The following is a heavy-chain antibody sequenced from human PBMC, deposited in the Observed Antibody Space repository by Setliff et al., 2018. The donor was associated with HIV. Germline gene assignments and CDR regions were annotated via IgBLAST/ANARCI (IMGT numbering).Heavy chain of an antibody. J-gene: IGHJ4*02. CDR2: IYHSGST. CDR3: ARLPLRSGSPIDY. D-gene: IGHD1-26*01. Sequence: TLSLTCAVSGYSISSGYYWGWIRQPPGRGLEWIGNIYHSGSTYYKASLKSRGTISVDTSKNQFSLKLSSVTAADTAVYYCARLPLRSGSPIDYWGQGTLVTVSS. V-gene: IGHV4-38-2*01. CDR1: GYSISSGYY.